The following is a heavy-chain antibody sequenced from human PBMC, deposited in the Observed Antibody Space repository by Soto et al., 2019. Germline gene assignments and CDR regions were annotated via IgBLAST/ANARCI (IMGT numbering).Heavy chain of an antibody. V-gene: IGHV4-59*01. Sequence: PSETLSLTCTVSGGSISSYYWSWIRQPPGKGLEWIGYIYYSGSTNYNPSLKSRVTISVDTSKNQFSLKLSSVTAADTAVYYCARLVPKDIVVVPAAMGNYFDYWGQGTLVTVS. D-gene: IGHD2-2*01. J-gene: IGHJ4*02. CDR3: ARLVPKDIVVVPAAMGNYFDY. CDR1: GGSISSYY. CDR2: IYYSGST.